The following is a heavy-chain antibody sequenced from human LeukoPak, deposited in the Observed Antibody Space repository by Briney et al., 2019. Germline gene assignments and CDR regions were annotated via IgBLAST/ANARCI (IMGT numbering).Heavy chain of an antibody. D-gene: IGHD2-21*02. CDR1: GFTFSSYS. Sequence: KPGGSLRLSCAASGFTFSSYSMNWVRQAPGKGLEWVSSISSSSIYIYYADSVKGRFTISRANAKNSLYLQMNSLRAEDTAVYYCARDGSRGNLVTAPDYWGQGTLVTVSS. V-gene: IGHV3-21*01. CDR3: ARDGSRGNLVTAPDY. CDR2: ISSSSIYI. J-gene: IGHJ4*02.